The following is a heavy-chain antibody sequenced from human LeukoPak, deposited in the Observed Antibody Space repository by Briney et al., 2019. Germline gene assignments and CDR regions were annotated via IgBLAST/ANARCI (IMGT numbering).Heavy chain of an antibody. CDR3: ATLWFGGDY. D-gene: IGHD3-10*01. V-gene: IGHV3-NL1*01. Sequence: GGSLRLSCVVSGFSFSSYGMHWVRQAPGKGLEWVSVIYSGGSTYYADSVKGRFTISRDNSKNTLYLQMNSLRAEDTAVYYCATLWFGGDYWGQGTLVTVSS. CDR1: GFSFSSYG. J-gene: IGHJ4*02. CDR2: IYSGGST.